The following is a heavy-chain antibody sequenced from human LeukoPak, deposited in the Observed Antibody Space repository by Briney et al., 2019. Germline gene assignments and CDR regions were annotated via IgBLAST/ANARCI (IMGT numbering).Heavy chain of an antibody. V-gene: IGHV4-34*01. Sequence: SETLSLTCAVYGGSFSGYYWSWIRQPPGKGLEWIGEINHSGSTNYNPSLKSRVTISVDTSKNQFSLKLSSVTAADTAVYYCARSARTDYYYYYYMDVWGNGTTVTISS. D-gene: IGHD3/OR15-3a*01. J-gene: IGHJ6*03. CDR3: ARSARTDYYYYYYMDV. CDR2: INHSGST. CDR1: GGSFSGYY.